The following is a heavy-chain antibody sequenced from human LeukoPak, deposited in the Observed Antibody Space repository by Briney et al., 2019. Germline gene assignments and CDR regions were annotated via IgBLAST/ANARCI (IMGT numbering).Heavy chain of an antibody. CDR3: TRDTDYDFWSGYRYGMDV. CDR1: AFTFGDYV. J-gene: IGHJ6*02. V-gene: IGHV3-49*03. Sequence: GGSLRLSCSGSAFTFGDYVLNWFRQAPGKGLEWVGFIKNKAYGETTEYAASVKGRFSISRDDSKSIAYLQMNSLKTEDTAVYYCTRDTDYDFWSGYRYGMDVWSQGTTVTVSS. CDR2: IKNKAYGETT. D-gene: IGHD3-3*01.